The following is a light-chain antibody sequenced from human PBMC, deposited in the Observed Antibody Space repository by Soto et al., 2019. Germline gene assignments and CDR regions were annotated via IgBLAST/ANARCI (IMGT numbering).Light chain of an antibody. Sequence: QSVLTQPASVSGSPGQSITISCTGTISDVGGYSYVSWYQQHPGKAPKLIIYEVNYRPSGGSNRFSGSKSANTASLTISGLQAEDEADYYCSSFTSTSPYVFGTGTKLTVL. CDR3: SSFTSTSPYV. V-gene: IGLV2-14*01. CDR2: EVN. CDR1: ISDVGGYSY. J-gene: IGLJ1*01.